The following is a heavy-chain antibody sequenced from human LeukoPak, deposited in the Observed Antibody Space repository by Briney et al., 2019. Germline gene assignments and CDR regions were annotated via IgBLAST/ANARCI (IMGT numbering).Heavy chain of an antibody. J-gene: IGHJ4*02. CDR2: INHSGTT. Sequence: SQTLSLARTVSGASISSYCGSWIRQPPRNGLEWSGEINHSGTTNYHPSRKRPATISVHTSKNQFCLKLISVTPAAPALYYCASSQDFWSGYLFEYWGQEPRVRVS. CDR3: ASSQDFWSGYLFEY. CDR1: GASISSYC. D-gene: IGHD3-3*01. V-gene: IGHV4-34*01.